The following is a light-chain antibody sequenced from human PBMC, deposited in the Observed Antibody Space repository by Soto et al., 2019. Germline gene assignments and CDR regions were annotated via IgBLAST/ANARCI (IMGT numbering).Light chain of an antibody. V-gene: IGKV3-11*01. J-gene: IGKJ4*01. CDR2: DAS. CDR1: QSGSNY. Sequence: EIVLTQSPATLSLSPGERATLSCRASQSGSNYLAWYQQKPGQAPRLLIYDASNRASGIPARFSGSGSGTDFTHNITSLDPEDFAVYYCQQRSNWPPVTFGRGTKVEIK. CDR3: QQRSNWPPVT.